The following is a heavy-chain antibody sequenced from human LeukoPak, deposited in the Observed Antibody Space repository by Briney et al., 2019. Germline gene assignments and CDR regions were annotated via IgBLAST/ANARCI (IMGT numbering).Heavy chain of an antibody. CDR1: GYTFTSYG. CDR2: TSAYNGNT. J-gene: IGHJ4*02. D-gene: IGHD5-18*01. V-gene: IGHV1-18*01. CDR3: ARDRDWGYSYGLTPGY. Sequence: ASVKVSCKASGYTFTSYGISWVRQAPGQGLEWMGWTSAYNGNTNYVQKLQGRVTMTTDTSTSTAYMELRSLRSDDTAVYYCARDRDWGYSYGLTPGYWGQGTLVTVSS.